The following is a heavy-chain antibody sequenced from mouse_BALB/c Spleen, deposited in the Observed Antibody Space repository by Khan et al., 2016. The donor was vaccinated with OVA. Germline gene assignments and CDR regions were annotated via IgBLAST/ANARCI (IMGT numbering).Heavy chain of an antibody. Sequence: MQLEESGPELVRPGASVKISCKASGYSFTGYFMNWVMQSHGKSLEWIGRINPHIGETFYNQRFKDKATLTVDESSNTAHMELRSLTSEDSAVDYCTRIYRSDFDYWGQGTTLTVSA. CDR1: GYSFTGYF. V-gene: IGHV1-20*01. CDR2: INPHIGET. D-gene: IGHD1-1*01. CDR3: TRIYRSDFDY. J-gene: IGHJ2*01.